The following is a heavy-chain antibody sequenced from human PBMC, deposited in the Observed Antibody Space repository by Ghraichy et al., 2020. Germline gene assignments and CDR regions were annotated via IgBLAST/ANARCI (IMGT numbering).Heavy chain of an antibody. Sequence: GGSLRLSCTTSGFTFNKYGMHWVRQAPGKGLEWLAFISYDGGKKDYGDSVKGRFTISREDSKSTHYLQMNGLRAEDAAIYFCAKDRGSYSSSSGVDYWNQGTHVTVSS. V-gene: IGHV3-30*02. CDR1: GFTFNKYG. CDR2: ISYDGGKK. D-gene: IGHD6-6*01. J-gene: IGHJ4*02. CDR3: AKDRGSYSSSSGVDY.